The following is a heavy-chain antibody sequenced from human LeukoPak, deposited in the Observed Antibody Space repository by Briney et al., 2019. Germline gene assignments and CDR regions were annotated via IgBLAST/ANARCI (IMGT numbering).Heavy chain of an antibody. D-gene: IGHD6-19*01. CDR3: AKASGIAVAGMGPFDP. CDR1: GFTFSSYA. CDR2: ISGSGGST. Sequence: GGSLRLSCAASGFTFSSYAMSWVRQAPGKGLEWVSAISGSGGSTYYADSVKGRFTISRDNSKNTLYLQMNSLRAEDTAVYYRAKASGIAVAGMGPFDPWGQGTLVTVSS. J-gene: IGHJ5*02. V-gene: IGHV3-23*01.